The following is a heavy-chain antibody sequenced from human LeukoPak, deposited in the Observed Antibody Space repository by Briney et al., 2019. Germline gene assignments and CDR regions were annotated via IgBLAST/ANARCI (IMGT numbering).Heavy chain of an antibody. V-gene: IGHV4-39*07. D-gene: IGHD1-26*01. CDR1: GGSISSSSYY. CDR3: ALRLSGSFFAKYFQH. Sequence: SETLSLTCTVSGGSISSSSYYWGWIRQPPGKGLEWIGSIYYSGSTYYNSSLKSRVTISVDTSKNQFSLKLSSVTAADTAVYYCALRLSGSFFAKYFQHWGQGTLVTVSS. CDR2: IYYSGST. J-gene: IGHJ1*01.